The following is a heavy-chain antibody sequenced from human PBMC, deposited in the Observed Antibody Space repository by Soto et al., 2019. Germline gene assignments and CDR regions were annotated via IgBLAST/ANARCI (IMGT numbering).Heavy chain of an antibody. J-gene: IGHJ6*02. CDR3: ARWVGKQQLVPLYYGMDV. V-gene: IGHV4-34*01. D-gene: IGHD6-13*01. CDR2: INHSGST. CDR1: GGSFSGYY. Sequence: QVQLQQWGAGLLKPSETLSLTCAVYGGSFSGYYWSWIRQPPGKGLEWIGEINHSGSTNYNPSLKSRVTISVDTSKNQFSLKLSSVTAADTAVYYCARWVGKQQLVPLYYGMDVWGQGTTVTVSS.